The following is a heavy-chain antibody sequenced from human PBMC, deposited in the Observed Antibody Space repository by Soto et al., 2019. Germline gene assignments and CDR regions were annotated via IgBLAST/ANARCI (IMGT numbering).Heavy chain of an antibody. V-gene: IGHV3-33*01. J-gene: IGHJ6*02. D-gene: IGHD6-13*01. CDR3: ARGAAAAYRGYYYYYGMDV. CDR2: IWYDGSNK. CDR1: GFTFSSYG. Sequence: QVQLVESGGGVVQPGRSLRLSCAASGFTFSSYGMHWVRQAPGKGLEWVAVIWYDGSNKYYADSVKGRFTISRDNSKNKLYLQMNRLRAEDTAVYYCARGAAAAYRGYYYYYGMDVWGQGTTVTVSS.